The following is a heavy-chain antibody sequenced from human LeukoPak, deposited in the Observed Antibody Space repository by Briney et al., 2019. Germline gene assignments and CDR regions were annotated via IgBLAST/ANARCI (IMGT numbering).Heavy chain of an antibody. CDR2: ISGSGGST. J-gene: IGHJ4*02. Sequence: GGSLRLSCAASGFTFSSYAMSWVRQAPGKGLEWFSAISGSGGSTYYADSVKGRFTISRDNSKNTLYLQMNSLRAEDTAVYYCARDRDNVAGTRGYFDYWGQGTLVTVSS. CDR3: ARDRDNVAGTRGYFDY. V-gene: IGHV3-23*01. CDR1: GFTFSSYA. D-gene: IGHD6-19*01.